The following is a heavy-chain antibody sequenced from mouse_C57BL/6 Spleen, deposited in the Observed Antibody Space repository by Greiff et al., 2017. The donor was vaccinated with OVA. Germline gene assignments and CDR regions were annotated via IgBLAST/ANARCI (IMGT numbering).Heavy chain of an antibody. Sequence: EVQLQQSGAELVRPGASVKLSCTASGFNIKDDYMHWVKQRPEQGLEWIGWIDPENGDTEYASKFQGKATITADTSSNTAYLQLSSLTSEDTAVYYCTKDGSYLDYWGQGTTLTVSS. V-gene: IGHV14-4*01. CDR1: GFNIKDDY. D-gene: IGHD1-1*01. CDR2: IDPENGDT. J-gene: IGHJ2*01. CDR3: TKDGSYLDY.